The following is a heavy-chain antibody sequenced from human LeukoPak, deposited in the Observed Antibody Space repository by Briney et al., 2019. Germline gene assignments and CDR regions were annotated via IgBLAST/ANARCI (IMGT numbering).Heavy chain of an antibody. CDR1: GDSVSSNSAA. CDR3: ANQRASSSWPYFDY. CDR2: TCYRSQWYN. J-gene: IGHJ4*02. D-gene: IGHD6-13*01. Sequence: SQTLSLTCAISGDSVSSNSAAWNWIRQSPSRGLEWLGRTCYRSQWYNDYAVSVKRRITINPDTSKNQFSLQLNSVTPEDTAVYYCANQRASSSWPYFDYWGQGTLVTVSS. V-gene: IGHV6-1*01.